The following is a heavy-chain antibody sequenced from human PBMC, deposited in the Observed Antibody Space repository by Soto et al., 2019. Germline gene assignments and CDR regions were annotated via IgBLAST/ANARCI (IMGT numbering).Heavy chain of an antibody. J-gene: IGHJ6*02. CDR3: SREPLKWYGMDV. D-gene: IGHD1-26*01. Sequence: QVQLQESGPGLVKPSQTLSLTCTVSGGSISSGDYYWSWIRQSPGTGLEWIGYIFYTGSTYYNPSLRSRLAISVDTSKNQFSVKLSSVTAADAAVYYCSREPLKWYGMDVWGQGTTVTVSS. CDR2: IFYTGST. CDR1: GGSISSGDYY. V-gene: IGHV4-30-4*01.